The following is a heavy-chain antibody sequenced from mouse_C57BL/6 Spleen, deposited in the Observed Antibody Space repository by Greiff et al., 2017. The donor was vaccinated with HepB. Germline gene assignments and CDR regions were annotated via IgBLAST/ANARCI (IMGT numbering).Heavy chain of an antibody. CDR2: INPSSGYT. CDR3: ASSYGSTVYAMDY. D-gene: IGHD1-1*01. J-gene: IGHJ4*01. Sequence: QVQLQQSGAELANPGASVKLSCKASGYTFTSYWMHWVKQRPGQGLEWIGYINPSSGYTKYNQKFKDKATLTADKSSSTAYMQLSSLTYEDSAVYYCASSYGSTVYAMDYWGQGTSVTVSS. V-gene: IGHV1-7*01. CDR1: GYTFTSYW.